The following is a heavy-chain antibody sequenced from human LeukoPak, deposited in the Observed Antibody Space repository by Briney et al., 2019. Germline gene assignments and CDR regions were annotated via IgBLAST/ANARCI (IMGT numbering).Heavy chain of an antibody. CDR3: ARGSGGNVDY. CDR1: GFTFSSYA. V-gene: IGHV3-21*01. Sequence: GGSLRLSCAASGFTFSSYAINWVRQAPGKGLEWVSSISSSSSYIYYADSVKGRFTISRDNAKNSLYLQMNSLRAKDTAVYYCARGSGGNVDYWGQGTLVTVSS. CDR2: ISSSSSYI. J-gene: IGHJ4*02. D-gene: IGHD2-15*01.